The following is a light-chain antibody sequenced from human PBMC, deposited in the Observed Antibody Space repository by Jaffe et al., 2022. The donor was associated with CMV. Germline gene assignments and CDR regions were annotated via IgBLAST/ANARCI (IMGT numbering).Light chain of an antibody. Sequence: DIQMTQSPSSLSASVGDRVTITCRASQGISNSLAWYQQIPGKAPKLLLYAASKLESGVPSRFSGRGSGPDYTLTISSLQPEDFATYYCQQYYSPPPTFGPGTKVDI. CDR2: AAS. CDR1: QGISNS. V-gene: IGKV1-NL1*01. J-gene: IGKJ3*01. CDR3: QQYYSPPPT.